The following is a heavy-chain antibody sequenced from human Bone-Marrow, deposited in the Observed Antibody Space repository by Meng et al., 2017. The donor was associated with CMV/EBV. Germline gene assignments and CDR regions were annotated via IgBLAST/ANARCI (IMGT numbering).Heavy chain of an antibody. CDR3: ARGYSKGLFGGMDV. CDR2: ISFDGSNK. V-gene: IGHV3-30-3*01. CDR1: RFNFNTYG. J-gene: IGHJ6*02. D-gene: IGHD4-11*01. Sequence: GGSLRLSCAASRFNFNTYGIHWVRQAPGKGLEWVAVISFDGSNKYFADSVKGRFTISRDNSKNTLYLQMNSLRAEDTAVYYCARGYSKGLFGGMDVWGQGTTVTVSS.